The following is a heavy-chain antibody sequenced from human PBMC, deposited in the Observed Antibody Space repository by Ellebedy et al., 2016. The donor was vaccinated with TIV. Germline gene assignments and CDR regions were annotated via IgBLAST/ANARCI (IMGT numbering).Heavy chain of an antibody. CDR1: GGTFSYA. Sequence: SVKVSXXASGGTFSYAINWVRQAPGQGLEWMGRIIPIVGIANYAQKFQDRVTITADKSTSTAYIDLSSLRSEDTAVYYCARGTFSSSSYGMDVWGQGTTVTVS. CDR2: IIPIVGIA. CDR3: ARGTFSSSSYGMDV. J-gene: IGHJ6*02. D-gene: IGHD6-13*01. V-gene: IGHV1-69*04.